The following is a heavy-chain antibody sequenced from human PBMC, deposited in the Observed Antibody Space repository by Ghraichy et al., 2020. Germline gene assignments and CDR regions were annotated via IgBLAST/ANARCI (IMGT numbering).Heavy chain of an antibody. Sequence: GGSLRLSCAASGFTFSRSAMHWVRQSPGKGLEWVAVISYDGTSKFYLDSVKGRFTISRDNSKNTLHLQMDGLRSEDTAMYYCAKDGDSGSDRVFYYGMDDWGQGTTVTVSS. CDR3: AKDGDSGSDRVFYYGMDD. CDR2: ISYDGTSK. CDR1: GFTFSRSA. V-gene: IGHV3-30*18. D-gene: IGHD3-10*01. J-gene: IGHJ6*02.